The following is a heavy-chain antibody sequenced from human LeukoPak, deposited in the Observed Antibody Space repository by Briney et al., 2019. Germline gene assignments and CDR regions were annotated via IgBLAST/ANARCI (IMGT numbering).Heavy chain of an antibody. CDR2: ISAYNGNT. V-gene: IGHV1-18*01. D-gene: IGHD4-11*01. Sequence: ASVKVSCKASGYTFTSYDINWVRQAPGQGLEWMGWISAYNGNTNYAQKFQGRVTITADESTSTAYMELSSLRSEDTAVYYCARVSGQTTVTTYYYYGMDVWGQGTTVTVSS. J-gene: IGHJ6*02. CDR1: GYTFTSYD. CDR3: ARVSGQTTVTTYYYYGMDV.